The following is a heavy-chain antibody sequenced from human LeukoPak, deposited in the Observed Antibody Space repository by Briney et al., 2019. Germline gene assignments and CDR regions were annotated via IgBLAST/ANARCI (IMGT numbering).Heavy chain of an antibody. Sequence: TGASLRLSCAASGFTFRSYGMHWVRQAPGKGLEWVAFIRNDGSNQYYADSVTGRFTISRDNSKNALYLQMNSLRPEETAVYYCVKGVGGSANYYYLDVWGKGTMVTVSS. CDR3: VKGVGGSANYYYLDV. V-gene: IGHV3-30*02. CDR1: GFTFRSYG. J-gene: IGHJ6*03. D-gene: IGHD3-10*01. CDR2: IRNDGSNQ.